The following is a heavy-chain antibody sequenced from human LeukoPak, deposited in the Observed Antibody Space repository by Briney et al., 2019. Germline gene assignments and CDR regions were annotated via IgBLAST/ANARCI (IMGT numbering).Heavy chain of an antibody. D-gene: IGHD2-15*01. V-gene: IGHV3-66*01. Sequence: PGGSLRLSCAASGFTVSSNYMSWVRQAPGKGLEWVSVIYSGGSTYYADSVKGRFTISRDNSKNTLYLQMNSLRAEDTAVYYCARGIVVVAQLGFYFYYMDVWGKGTTVTISS. CDR1: GFTVSSNY. J-gene: IGHJ6*03. CDR2: IYSGGST. CDR3: ARGIVVVAQLGFYFYYMDV.